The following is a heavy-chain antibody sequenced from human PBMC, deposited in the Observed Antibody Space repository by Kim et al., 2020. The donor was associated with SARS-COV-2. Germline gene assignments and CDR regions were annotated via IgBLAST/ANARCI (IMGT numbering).Heavy chain of an antibody. J-gene: IGHJ6*02. CDR3: ASPTRYYYDSSGYYYYYYGMDV. Sequence: GGSLRLSCAASGFTFSSYDMNWVRQAPGKGLEWVSYISSSGSTIYYADSVKGRFTISRDNAKNSLYLQMNSLRAEDTAVYYCASPTRYYYDSSGYYYYYYGMDVWGQGTTVTVSS. D-gene: IGHD3-22*01. CDR1: GFTFSSYD. CDR2: ISSSGSTI. V-gene: IGHV3-48*03.